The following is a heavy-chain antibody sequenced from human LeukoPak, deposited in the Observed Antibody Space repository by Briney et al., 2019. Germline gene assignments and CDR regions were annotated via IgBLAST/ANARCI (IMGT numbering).Heavy chain of an antibody. D-gene: IGHD6-19*01. CDR3: ARLSSQTVAGGGAYYYGMDV. J-gene: IGHJ6*02. V-gene: IGHV1-18*01. Sequence: ASVRVSCKASGYTFTSYGISWVRQAPGQGLEWMGWISAYNGNTNYAQKLKGRVTMTTDTSTSTAYMELRSLRSDDTAVYYCARLSSQTVAGGGAYYYGMDVWGQGTTVTVSS. CDR1: GYTFTSYG. CDR2: ISAYNGNT.